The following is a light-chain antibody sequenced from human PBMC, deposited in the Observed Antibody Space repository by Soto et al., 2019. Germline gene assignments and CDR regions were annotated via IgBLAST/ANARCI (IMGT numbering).Light chain of an antibody. J-gene: IGKJ4*01. CDR1: QSISRY. CDR2: AAS. CDR3: QQSYSILT. Sequence: DIQMTQSPSSLSASVGDRVTITCRASQSISRYLNWYQQKAGKAPKLLIYAASTLESGVPSRFSGSGSGTDFTLTISSLQPEDFATYYCQQSYSILTFGGGTKVEIK. V-gene: IGKV1-39*01.